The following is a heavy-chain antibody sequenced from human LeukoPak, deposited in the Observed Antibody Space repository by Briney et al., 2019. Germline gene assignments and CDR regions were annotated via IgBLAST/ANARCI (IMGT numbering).Heavy chain of an antibody. D-gene: IGHD5-12*01. CDR1: GFTFSTYS. V-gene: IGHV3-21*01. J-gene: IGHJ4*02. CDR3: ARAWLGLRFGY. Sequence: GGSLRLSCAASGFTFSTYSMNWVRQAPGKGLEWVSSITSSRIYIYYADSVKGRFTSSRDNAKNSLYLQMNSLRAEDTAVYYCARAWLGLRFGYWGQGTLVTVSS. CDR2: ITSSRIYI.